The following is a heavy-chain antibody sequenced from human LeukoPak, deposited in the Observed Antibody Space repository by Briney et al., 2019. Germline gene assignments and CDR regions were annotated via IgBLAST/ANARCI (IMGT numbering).Heavy chain of an antibody. CDR1: GFTFSSHV. CDR3: AKDPTMIVVVIPDY. J-gene: IGHJ4*02. CDR2: ISESGDIS. V-gene: IGHV3-23*01. Sequence: GGSLRLSCVASGFTFSSHVMRWVRQAPGEGLKWGSGISESGDISYYADSVKGRFTISRDNSKNTLYLQMNSRRAEDTAVYYCAKDPTMIVVVIPDYWGQGTLVTVSS. D-gene: IGHD3-22*01.